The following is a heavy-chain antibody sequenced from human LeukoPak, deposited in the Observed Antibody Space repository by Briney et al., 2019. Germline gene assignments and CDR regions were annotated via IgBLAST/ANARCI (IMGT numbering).Heavy chain of an antibody. CDR2: IKNDGSEK. CDR3: TRDSGLTGYDLLDY. V-gene: IGHV3-7*01. J-gene: IGHJ4*02. Sequence: GGSLRLSCAASGFPFSTYWITWVRQAPGKGLEWVGNIKNDGSEKYYVDSVKGRFTISRDNAENSLFLQMNSLRVEDTAIYYCTRDSGLTGYDLLDYWGQGTLVTVSS. D-gene: IGHD5-12*01. CDR1: GFPFSTYW.